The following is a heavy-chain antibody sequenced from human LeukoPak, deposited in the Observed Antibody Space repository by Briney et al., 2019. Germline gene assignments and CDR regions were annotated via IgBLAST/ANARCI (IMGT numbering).Heavy chain of an antibody. V-gene: IGHV4-39*07. Sequence: SETLSLTCTVSGGSISSSSYYWGWIRQPPGKGLEWIGSIYYSGSTYYNPSLKSRVTISVDTSKNQFSLKLSSVTAADTAVYYCASPGSGRVVGYFDYWGQGTLVTVSS. J-gene: IGHJ4*02. D-gene: IGHD3-10*01. CDR2: IYYSGST. CDR1: GGSISSSSYY. CDR3: ASPGSGRVVGYFDY.